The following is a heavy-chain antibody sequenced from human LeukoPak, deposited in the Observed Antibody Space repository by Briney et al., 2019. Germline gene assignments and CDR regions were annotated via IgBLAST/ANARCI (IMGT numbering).Heavy chain of an antibody. CDR1: GFTFSSYS. Sequence: GGSLRLSCAASGFTFSSYSMNWVRQAPGKGLEWVSSISSSSSYIYYGDSVKGRFTISRDNAKNSLYLQMNSLRAEDTAVYYCARGSRSSWYGVYWGQGTLVTVSS. J-gene: IGHJ4*02. D-gene: IGHD6-13*01. CDR2: ISSSSSYI. V-gene: IGHV3-21*01. CDR3: ARGSRSSWYGVY.